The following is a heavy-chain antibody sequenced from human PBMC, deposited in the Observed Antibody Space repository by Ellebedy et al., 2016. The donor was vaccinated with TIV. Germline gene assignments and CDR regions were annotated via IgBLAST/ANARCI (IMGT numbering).Heavy chain of an antibody. V-gene: IGHV3-30*04. Sequence: GGSLRLSXVASGFTFSSYAMHWVRQIPGKGLEWVAVISYDGSSKYYADSVKGRFTISRDNSENTLDLQMNSLRAEDTAVYHCARGKDVLRYFVWQLYYYYMDVWGKGTTVSVSS. CDR3: ARGKDVLRYFVWQLYYYYMDV. J-gene: IGHJ6*03. CDR2: ISYDGSSK. D-gene: IGHD3-9*01. CDR1: GFTFSSYA.